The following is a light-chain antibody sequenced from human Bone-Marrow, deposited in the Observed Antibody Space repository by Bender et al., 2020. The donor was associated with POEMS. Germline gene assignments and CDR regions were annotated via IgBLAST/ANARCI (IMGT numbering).Light chain of an antibody. CDR2: DGT. CDR1: NIGGKP. Sequence: SYELTQPPSVSVAPGQAARITCGGNNIGGKPVHWYQHKPGQAPVLVVYDGTERAPGGPGRFSGSTSGDTAPLTSSRVAAGDEADYYCQLWDGGSDRYVFGSGTKVTVL. J-gene: IGLJ1*01. CDR3: QLWDGGSDRYV. V-gene: IGLV3-21*02.